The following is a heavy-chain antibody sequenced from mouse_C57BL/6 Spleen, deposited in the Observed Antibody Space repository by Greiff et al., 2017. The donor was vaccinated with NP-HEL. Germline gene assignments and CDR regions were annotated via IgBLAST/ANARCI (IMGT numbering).Heavy chain of an antibody. D-gene: IGHD2-4*01. CDR1: GYTFTEYT. J-gene: IGHJ3*01. CDR2: FYPGSGSI. V-gene: IGHV1-62-2*01. Sequence: QVQLQQSGAELVKPGASVKLSCKASGYTFTEYTIHWVKQRSGQGLEWIGWFYPGSGSIKYNEKFKDKATLTADKSSSTVYMELSRLTSEDSAVYFCARHEEGLYDYDDGGWFAYWGQGTLVTVSA. CDR3: ARHEEGLYDYDDGGWFAY.